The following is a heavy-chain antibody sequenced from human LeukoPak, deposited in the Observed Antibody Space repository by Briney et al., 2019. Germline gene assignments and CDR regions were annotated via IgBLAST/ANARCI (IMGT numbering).Heavy chain of an antibody. CDR2: INPNSGVT. D-gene: IGHD4-17*01. CDR1: GYTFTGYY. CDR3: ARDSPTNWFDP. V-gene: IGHV1-2*02. J-gene: IGHJ5*02. Sequence: ASVKVSCKASGYTFTGYYVQWVRQAPGQGLEWMGWINPNSGVTHYAQKFQGRVTMTRDTSISTAYMELSGLRSYDTAVYFCARDSPTNWFDPWGQGTLVTVSS.